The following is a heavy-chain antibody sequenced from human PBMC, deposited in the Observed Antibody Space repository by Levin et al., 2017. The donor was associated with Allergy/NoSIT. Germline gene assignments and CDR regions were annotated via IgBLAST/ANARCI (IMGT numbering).Heavy chain of an antibody. J-gene: IGHJ2*01. CDR3: ARTTTSWYFDL. Sequence: SVKVSCKASGGTFSSYAISWVRQAPGQGLEWMGRIIPILGIANYAQKFQGRVTITADKSTSTAYMELSSLRSEDTAVYYCARTTTSWYFDLWGRGTLVTVSS. V-gene: IGHV1-69*04. CDR1: GGTFSSYA. D-gene: IGHD4-17*01. CDR2: IIPILGIA.